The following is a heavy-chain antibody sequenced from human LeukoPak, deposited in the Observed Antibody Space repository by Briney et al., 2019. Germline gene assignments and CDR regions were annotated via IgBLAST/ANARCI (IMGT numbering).Heavy chain of an antibody. J-gene: IGHJ4*02. V-gene: IGHV3-30-3*01. Sequence: PGGSLRLSCTDSEFAFRRSAMHWVRQAPGKGLEWVAVTSYDGIHKYYADSVQGRFTISRDNSRNTLYLQMNSLRVEDTALYYCARDNIAGSGSSDWGQGTLVTVSS. CDR3: ARDNIAGSGSSD. CDR2: TSYDGIHK. D-gene: IGHD3-10*01. CDR1: EFAFRRSA.